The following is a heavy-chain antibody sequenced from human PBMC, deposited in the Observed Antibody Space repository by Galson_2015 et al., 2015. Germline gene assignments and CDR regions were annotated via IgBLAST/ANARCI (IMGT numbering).Heavy chain of an antibody. Sequence: SLTCTVSGGSISSYYWSWIRQPPGKGLGWIGYIYYSGSTNYNPSLKSRVTISVDTSKNQFSLKLSSVTAADTAVYYCARELLWFGEFPDPKLNWFDPWGQGTLVTVSS. D-gene: IGHD3-10*01. CDR3: ARELLWFGEFPDPKLNWFDP. CDR2: IYYSGST. J-gene: IGHJ5*02. V-gene: IGHV4-59*01. CDR1: GGSISSYY.